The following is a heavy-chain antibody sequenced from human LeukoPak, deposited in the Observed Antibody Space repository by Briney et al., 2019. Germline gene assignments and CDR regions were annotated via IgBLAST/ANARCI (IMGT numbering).Heavy chain of an antibody. V-gene: IGHV1-8*03. Sequence: ASVKVSCKASGYTFTSYDINWVRQATGQGLEWMGWMNPNSCNTGYAQKFQGIVTITKNTSINTAYMELSRLSSEDTAVYYCATNVREARHFHYWGQGTLVTVSS. D-gene: IGHD6-6*01. CDR1: GYTFTSYD. CDR3: ATNVREARHFHY. J-gene: IGHJ1*01. CDR2: MNPNSCNT.